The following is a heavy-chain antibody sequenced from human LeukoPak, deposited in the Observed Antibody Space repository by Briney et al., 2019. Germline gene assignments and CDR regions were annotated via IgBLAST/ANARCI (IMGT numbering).Heavy chain of an antibody. J-gene: IGHJ4*02. CDR2: ILSDGSNK. V-gene: IGHV3-33*01. CDR1: GFTLSSCA. D-gene: IGHD4-23*01. Sequence: PGGSLRLSCAASGFTLSSCAMHWVRQAPGKGLEWVAVILSDGSNKYYADSVKGRFTISRDNSKDTLYLQMNSLRAEDTAVYYCATGVTSDSYLFNSYLFNYWGLGTLVTVSS. CDR3: ATGVTSDSYLFNSYLFNY.